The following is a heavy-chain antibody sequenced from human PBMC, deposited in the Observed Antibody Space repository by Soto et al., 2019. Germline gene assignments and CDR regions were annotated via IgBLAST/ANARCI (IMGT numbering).Heavy chain of an antibody. J-gene: IGHJ4*02. V-gene: IGHV3-23*01. D-gene: IGHD3-3*01. CDR1: GFSFASFA. Sequence: GGSLRLSCTTSGFSFASFAMTWVRQAPGKGLEWVATISGSDGKTHYADSVKGRFSISRDTSRNTLYLQMNSLRADDTAIYYCAKWSYLDYWGQGTRVTVSS. CDR3: AKWSYLDY. CDR2: ISGSDGKT.